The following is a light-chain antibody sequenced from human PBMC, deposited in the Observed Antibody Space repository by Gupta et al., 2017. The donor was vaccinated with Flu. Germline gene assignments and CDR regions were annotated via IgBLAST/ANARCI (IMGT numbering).Light chain of an antibody. CDR3: CSYAGSFTYV. J-gene: IGLJ1*01. CDR1: SSDVGDHNY. CDR2: DVR. V-gene: IGLV2-11*01. Sequence: QSALTQPPSVSGSPGQSVTISCTGTSSDVGDHNYVSWFQHHPDKVPKLLLYDVRKRPSGVPDRFSGSKSGNTASLTISGLQTEDEADYYCCSYAGSFTYVFGTGTKVTVL.